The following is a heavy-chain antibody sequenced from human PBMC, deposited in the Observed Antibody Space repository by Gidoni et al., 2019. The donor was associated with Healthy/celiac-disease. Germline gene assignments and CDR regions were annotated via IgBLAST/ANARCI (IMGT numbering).Heavy chain of an antibody. V-gene: IGHV3-23*01. CDR3: ATDPFRYYYDSRGYFDY. Sequence: CAASGFTFSSYAMSWVRQASGKGLEWVSAISGSGGSTYYADSVKGRFTISRDNSKNTLYLQMNSLRAEDTAVYYCATDPFRYYYDSRGYFDYWGQGTLVTVSS. J-gene: IGHJ4*02. CDR2: ISGSGGST. CDR1: GFTFSSYA. D-gene: IGHD3-22*01.